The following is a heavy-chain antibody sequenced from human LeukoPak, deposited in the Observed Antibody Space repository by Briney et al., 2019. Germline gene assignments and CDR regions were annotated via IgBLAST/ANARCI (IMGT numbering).Heavy chain of an antibody. D-gene: IGHD6-19*01. V-gene: IGHV1-2*02. CDR2: INPNSGGT. CDR3: ARVAVAGIYPIGY. CDR1: GYTFTGYY. J-gene: IGHJ4*02. Sequence: ASVKVSCKASGYTFTGYYMHWVRQAPGQGLEWMGWINPNSGGTNYAQKFQGRVTMTRDTSISTAYMELSRLRSDDTAVYYCARVAVAGIYPIGYWGQGTLVTVSS.